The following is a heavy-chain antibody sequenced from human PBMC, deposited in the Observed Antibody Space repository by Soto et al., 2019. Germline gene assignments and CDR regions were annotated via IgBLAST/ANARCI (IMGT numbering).Heavy chain of an antibody. CDR1: GFCFSTYA. J-gene: IGHJ4*02. Sequence: GESLSLTWAASGFCFSTYAFTWVWQAPGKGLEWVSTISGSGDSTYYADSMKGRFTIARDNSKNTLFLQMHSLRAEDSALYYCAKTVFTGYYYFEWWGPGTLVTVSS. D-gene: IGHD3-9*01. V-gene: IGHV3-23*01. CDR3: AKTVFTGYYYFEW. CDR2: ISGSGDST.